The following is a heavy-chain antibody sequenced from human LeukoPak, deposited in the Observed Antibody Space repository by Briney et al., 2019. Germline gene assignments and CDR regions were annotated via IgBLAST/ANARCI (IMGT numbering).Heavy chain of an antibody. Sequence: SQTLSLTCTVSGGSLSSGGYYWSWIRQPPGKGLEWIGYIYHSGSTYYNPSLKSRVTISVDRSKNQFSLKLSSVTAADTAVYYCAREVYCSSTSCHFDYWGQGTLVTVSS. CDR1: GGSLSSGGYY. CDR2: IYHSGST. J-gene: IGHJ4*02. CDR3: AREVYCSSTSCHFDY. V-gene: IGHV4-30-2*01. D-gene: IGHD2-2*01.